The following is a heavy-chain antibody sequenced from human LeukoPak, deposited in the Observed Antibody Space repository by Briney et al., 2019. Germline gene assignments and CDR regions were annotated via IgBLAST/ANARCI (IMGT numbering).Heavy chain of an antibody. J-gene: IGHJ6*02. D-gene: IGHD3-10*01. Sequence: SVKVSCKASGGTFSSYAISWVRQAPGQGLEWMGRIIPILGIANYAQKFQGRVTITADKSTSTAYMELGSLRSEDTAVYYCARDRGITMVQHYGMDVWGQGTTVTVSS. CDR1: GGTFSSYA. CDR2: IIPILGIA. V-gene: IGHV1-69*04. CDR3: ARDRGITMVQHYGMDV.